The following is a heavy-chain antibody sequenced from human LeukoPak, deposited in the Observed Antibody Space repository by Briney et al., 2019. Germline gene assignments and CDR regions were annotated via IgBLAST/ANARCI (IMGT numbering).Heavy chain of an antibody. J-gene: IGHJ4*02. V-gene: IGHV3-48*03. D-gene: IGHD1-1*01. Sequence: GGSLRLSCAASGFTFSSYEMNWVRQAPGKGLECVSYISGSGDIIYYSDSVKGRFTISRDNAKNSLYLQMNSLSAEDTAVYYCARGVRPALFDNWGQGTLVTVSS. CDR3: ARGVRPALFDN. CDR1: GFTFSSYE. CDR2: ISGSGDII.